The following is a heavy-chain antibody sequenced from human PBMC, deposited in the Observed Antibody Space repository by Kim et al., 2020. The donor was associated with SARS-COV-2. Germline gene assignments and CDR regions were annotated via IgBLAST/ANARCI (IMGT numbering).Heavy chain of an antibody. Sequence: GDSTSYADSVKGRVTISGDNSKNALSLHMNSLRPEDTALYYCAKSGQFDYWGQGILVTVSS. J-gene: IGHJ4*02. CDR3: AKSGQFDY. CDR2: GDST. V-gene: IGHV3-23*01. D-gene: IGHD5-12*01.